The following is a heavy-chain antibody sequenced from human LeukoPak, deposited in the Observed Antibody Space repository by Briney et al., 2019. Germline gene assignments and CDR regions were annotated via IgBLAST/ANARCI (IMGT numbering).Heavy chain of an antibody. V-gene: IGHV1-18*01. Sequence: GSVKVSCTASGYTFTRYGISWVRQAPGQGLEWMGWINSYNGNTNYAQKLQGRVTMTTDTSTSTAYMELRSLRSDETAVYYCARGRLSGYEDSSNWFDPWGQGTRVTVS. CDR3: ARGRLSGYEDSSNWFDP. CDR1: GYTFTRYG. J-gene: IGHJ5*02. CDR2: INSYNGNT. D-gene: IGHD5-12*01.